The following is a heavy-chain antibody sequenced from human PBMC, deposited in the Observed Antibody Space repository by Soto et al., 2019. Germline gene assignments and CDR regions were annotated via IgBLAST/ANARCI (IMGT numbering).Heavy chain of an antibody. CDR3: TTGSVGYGGNSAAFDI. V-gene: IGHV3-15*01. D-gene: IGHD2-21*02. Sequence: EVQLVESGGGLVKPGGSLRLSCAASGFTFSNAWMSWVRQAPGKGLEWVGRIKSKTDGGTTDYAAPVKGRFTIARDDSKNTMYLQMNSLKTEDTAVYYWTTGSVGYGGNSAAFDIWGQGTMVTVSS. J-gene: IGHJ3*02. CDR2: IKSKTDGGTT. CDR1: GFTFSNAW.